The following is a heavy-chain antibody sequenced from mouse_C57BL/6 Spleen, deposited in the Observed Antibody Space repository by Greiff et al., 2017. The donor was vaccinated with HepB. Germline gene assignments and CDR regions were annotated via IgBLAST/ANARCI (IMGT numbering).Heavy chain of an antibody. CDR1: GYTFTDYN. D-gene: IGHD1-1*01. CDR3: ARPYYDGSRDYARNY. J-gene: IGHJ4*01. CDR2: INPNNGGT. Sequence: EVQLQQSGPELVKPGASVKMSCKASGYTFTDYNMHWVKQSHGKSLEWLGYINPNNGGTSYNQKFKGKATLTVNKSSSTAYMELSSLTSEDSAVYYCARPYYDGSRDYARNYWGQGTSVTVSS. V-gene: IGHV1-22*01.